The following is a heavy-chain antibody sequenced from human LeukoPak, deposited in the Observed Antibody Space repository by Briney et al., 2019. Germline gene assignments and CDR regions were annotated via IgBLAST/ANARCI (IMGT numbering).Heavy chain of an antibody. J-gene: IGHJ4*02. CDR2: INHSGST. CDR1: GGSFSGYY. Sequence: PSETLSLTCAVYGGSFSGYYWSWIRQPPGKGLEWIGGINHSGSTNYNPSLKSRVTISVDTSKNQFSLKLSSVTAADTAVYYCARGTAVINGDLPFEADYWGQGTLVTVSS. CDR3: ARGTAVINGDLPFEADY. D-gene: IGHD4-17*01. V-gene: IGHV4-34*01.